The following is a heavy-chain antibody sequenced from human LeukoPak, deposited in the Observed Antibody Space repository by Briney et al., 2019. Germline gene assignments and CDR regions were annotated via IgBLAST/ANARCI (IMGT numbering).Heavy chain of an antibody. CDR2: IIPIFGTA. V-gene: IGHV1-69*05. CDR1: GGTFSSYA. D-gene: IGHD3-22*01. J-gene: IGHJ4*02. Sequence: GASVKVSCKASGGTFSSYAISWVRQAPGQGLEWMGGIIPIFGTANYAQKFQGRVTITTDESTSTAYMELSSLRSEDTAMYYCARDLAGGRTMYYYDSSGEFDYWGQGTLVTVSS. CDR3: ARDLAGGRTMYYYDSSGEFDY.